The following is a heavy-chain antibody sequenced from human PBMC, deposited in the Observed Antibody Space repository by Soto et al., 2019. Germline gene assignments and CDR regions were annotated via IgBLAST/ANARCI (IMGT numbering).Heavy chain of an antibody. J-gene: IGHJ4*02. V-gene: IGHV1-3*01. CDR1: GYSFSNYD. CDR3: ARDGPEYCSGGSCYRPWFDY. CDR2: INAGNDNS. Sequence: QVQLVQSGAEVKKPGASVKVSCKDSGYSFSNYDMHWVRQAPGQRPEWMGGINAGNDNSLYSQKFQGRLVISRDTSASTAYMELSSLRSEDTALYYCARDGPEYCSGGSCYRPWFDYWGQGTLVTVSS. D-gene: IGHD2-15*01.